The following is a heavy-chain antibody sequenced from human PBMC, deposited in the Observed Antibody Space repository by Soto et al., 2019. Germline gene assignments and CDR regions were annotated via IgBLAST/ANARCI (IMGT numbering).Heavy chain of an antibody. V-gene: IGHV1-69*12. CDR3: ARGAVAGTDYYYYYGMDV. D-gene: IGHD6-19*01. Sequence: QVQLVQSGAEVKKPGSSVKVSCKASGGTFSSYAISWVRQAPGQGLEWMGGIIPIFGTANYAQKFQRRVTITADESTSTAYMELSSLRSEDTAVYYCARGAVAGTDYYYYYGMDVWGQGTTVTVSS. J-gene: IGHJ6*02. CDR1: GGTFSSYA. CDR2: IIPIFGTA.